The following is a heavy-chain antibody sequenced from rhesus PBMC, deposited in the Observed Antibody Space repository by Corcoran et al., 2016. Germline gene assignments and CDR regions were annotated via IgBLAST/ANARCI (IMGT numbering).Heavy chain of an antibody. CDR3: ARWIHLQFDY. V-gene: IGHV4-122*02. Sequence: QVQLQESGQGLVKPSATMSLTCAVSGGAISSGYYYWSWIRHPPGKGMECIGYITYSGSTIYNPSLKMLVTIARDTSKNQFALQLSSVTAADASVYYWARWIHLQFDYWGQGVLVTFSS. CDR1: GGAISSGYYY. J-gene: IGHJ4*01. D-gene: IGHD5-12*01. CDR2: ITYSGST.